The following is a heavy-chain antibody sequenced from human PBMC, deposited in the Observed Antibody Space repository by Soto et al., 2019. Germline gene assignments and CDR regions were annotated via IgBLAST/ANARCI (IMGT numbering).Heavy chain of an antibody. CDR2: IYYSGST. V-gene: IGHV4-39*01. J-gene: IGHJ6*02. CDR3: GRHAGSSGWYEEGYYYYGMDV. CDR1: GGSISSSSYY. D-gene: IGHD6-19*01. Sequence: QLQLQESGPGLVKPSETLSLTCTVSGGSISSSSYYWGWIRQPPGKGLEWIGSIYYSGSTYYNPSFESRVTASVDTSKNPSSQNLSSVTAADTAVYYCGRHAGSSGWYEEGYYYYGMDVWGQGTTVTVSS.